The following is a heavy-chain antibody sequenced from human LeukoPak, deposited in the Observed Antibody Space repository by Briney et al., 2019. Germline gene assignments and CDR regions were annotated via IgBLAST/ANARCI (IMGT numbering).Heavy chain of an antibody. CDR3: ASDNYDILTGYSYYFDY. V-gene: IGHV1-2*02. J-gene: IGHJ4*02. CDR1: GYTFTGYY. Sequence: ASVKVSCKASGYTFTGYYMHWVRQAPGQGLEWMGWINPNSGGTNYAQKFQGRVTMTRDTSISTAYMELSRRRSDDTAVYYCASDNYDILTGYSYYFDYWGQGTLVTVSS. CDR2: INPNSGGT. D-gene: IGHD3-9*01.